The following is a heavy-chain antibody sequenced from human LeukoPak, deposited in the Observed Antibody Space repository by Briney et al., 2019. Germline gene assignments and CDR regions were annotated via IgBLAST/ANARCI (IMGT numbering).Heavy chain of an antibody. CDR2: IYYSGST. Sequence: SETLSLTCTVSGGSISSYYWSWIRQPPGKGLEWIGYIYYSGSTNYNPSLKSRVTISVDTSKNQFSLKLSSVTAADTAVYYCATEDQLLPNWFDPWGQGTLVTVSS. D-gene: IGHD2-2*01. J-gene: IGHJ5*02. CDR1: GGSISSYY. V-gene: IGHV4-59*08. CDR3: ATEDQLLPNWFDP.